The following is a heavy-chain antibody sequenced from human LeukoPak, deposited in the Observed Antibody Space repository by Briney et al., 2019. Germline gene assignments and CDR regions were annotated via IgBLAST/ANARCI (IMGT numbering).Heavy chain of an antibody. V-gene: IGHV3-49*04. CDR2: IRSDTYGGTT. D-gene: IGHD3-10*01. CDR3: TRDPLHYYGSGSYYHFDY. J-gene: IGHJ4*02. Sequence: GGSLRLSCTTSGFTFGDYAVSCVRQAPGKGLEWVGFIRSDTYGGTTEYAASVKGRFTISRDDSKSIAYLQMNSLNTEDTAVYYCTRDPLHYYGSGSYYHFDYWGQGTLVTVSS. CDR1: GFTFGDYA.